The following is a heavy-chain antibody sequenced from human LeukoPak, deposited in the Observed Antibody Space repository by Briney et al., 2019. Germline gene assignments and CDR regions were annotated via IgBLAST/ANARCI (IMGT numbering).Heavy chain of an antibody. Sequence: GGSLRLSCAASGFTLSTFDMHWVRQAPGKGLEWVSSISTSSRYIYYRDSVKGRFTISRDDAKNSLYLQINSLRVEDTAVYYCARADCSGSTCYLRRSWFDPWGQGTLVTVSS. J-gene: IGHJ5*02. D-gene: IGHD2-2*01. V-gene: IGHV3-21*01. CDR3: ARADCSGSTCYLRRSWFDP. CDR2: ISTSSRYI. CDR1: GFTLSTFD.